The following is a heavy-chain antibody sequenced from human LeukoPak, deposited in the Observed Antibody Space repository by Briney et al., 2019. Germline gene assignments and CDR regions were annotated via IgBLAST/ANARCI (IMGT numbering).Heavy chain of an antibody. D-gene: IGHD2-2*02. CDR2: IYHSGST. Sequence: SETLSLTCAVSGGSISSGGYSWSWIRQPPGKGLEWIGYIYHSGSTYYNPSLKSRVTISVDRSKNQFSLKLSSVTAADTAVYYCASQLLYRGGGALGQTGFDYWGQGTLVTVSS. CDR3: ASQLLYRGGGALGQTGFDY. V-gene: IGHV4-30-2*01. J-gene: IGHJ4*02. CDR1: GGSISSGGYS.